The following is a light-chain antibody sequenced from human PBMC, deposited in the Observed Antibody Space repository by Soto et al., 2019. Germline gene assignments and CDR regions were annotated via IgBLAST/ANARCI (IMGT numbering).Light chain of an antibody. CDR2: GAS. CDR3: RQYGSSTWT. J-gene: IGKJ1*01. CDR1: QSVSKNY. V-gene: IGKV3-20*01. Sequence: EIVLTQSPGTLSLSPGERATLSCRDSQSVSKNYLAWYQPKPGQAPRLXIYGASSRETGIPDRFSGSGSGTEFTLTISRLEPEDFAVYYCRQYGSSTWTFGQGTKVDIK.